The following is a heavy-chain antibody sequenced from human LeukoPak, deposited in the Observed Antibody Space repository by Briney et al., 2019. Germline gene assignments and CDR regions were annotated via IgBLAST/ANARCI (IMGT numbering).Heavy chain of an antibody. D-gene: IGHD6-13*01. CDR3: AKPLHRLSSSQGPVQH. CDR1: GFTFDDYA. V-gene: IGHV3-9*01. J-gene: IGHJ1*01. Sequence: GRSLRLSCAASGFTFDDYAMHWVRQAPGKGLEWVSGISWNSGSIGYADSVKGRFTISRDNAKNSLYLQMNSLRAEDTAVYYCAKPLHRLSSSQGPVQHWGQGTLVTVSS. CDR2: ISWNSGSI.